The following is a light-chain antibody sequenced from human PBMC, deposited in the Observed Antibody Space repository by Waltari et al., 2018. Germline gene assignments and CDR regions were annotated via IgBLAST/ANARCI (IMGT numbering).Light chain of an antibody. CDR1: QSISSSS. J-gene: IGKJ2*03. V-gene: IGKV3-20*01. CDR2: GAS. Sequence: IVLTQSPGTLSLSPGDSATLSCRASQSISSSSLAWYQQKPGQAPRLLISGASSRATGIPDRFSGSGSGTDFTLTISRLEPEDFTVYYCLQYGTSPPYSFGQGTKLEIK. CDR3: LQYGTSPPYS.